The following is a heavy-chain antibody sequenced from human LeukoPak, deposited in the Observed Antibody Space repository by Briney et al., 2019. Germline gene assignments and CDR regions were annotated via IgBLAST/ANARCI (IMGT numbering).Heavy chain of an antibody. CDR1: GYSISSGYY. CDR3: ARVTGNYYYGSGSYYNSPYYMDV. V-gene: IGHV4-38-2*02. J-gene: IGHJ6*03. D-gene: IGHD3-10*01. Sequence: SETLSLTCTVSGYSISSGYYWGWIRQPPGKGLEWIGSIYHSGSTYYNPSLKSRVTISVDTSKNQFSLKLSSVTAADTAVYYCARVTGNYYYGSGSYYNSPYYMDVWGKGTTVTVSS. CDR2: IYHSGST.